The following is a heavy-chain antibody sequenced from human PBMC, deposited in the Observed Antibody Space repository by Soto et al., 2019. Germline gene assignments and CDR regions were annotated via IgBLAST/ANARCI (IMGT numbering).Heavy chain of an antibody. D-gene: IGHD4-17*01. J-gene: IGHJ2*01. V-gene: IGHV4-39*07. CDR1: GGTIGSSSCY. Sequence: SETLSLTCTVSGGTIGSSSCYWVWTRQTPGKWLEWVGSIYYSGSTYYNPSLKSRVTISVDTSKNPCSLKLSSVTAADTAVYYCARDMNTVTTAWYFDPWGRGTLVTVSS. CDR3: ARDMNTVTTAWYFDP. CDR2: IYYSGST.